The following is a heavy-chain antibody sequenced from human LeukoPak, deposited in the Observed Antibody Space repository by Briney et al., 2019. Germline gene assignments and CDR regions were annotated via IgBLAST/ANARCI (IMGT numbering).Heavy chain of an antibody. Sequence: ASVKVSCKASGYTFTSYAMNWVRQAPGQGLEWMGWINPNSGGTNYAQKFQGRVTMTRDTSISTAYMELSRLRSDDTAVYYCARGDPDGDYLYYFDYWGQGTLVTVSS. V-gene: IGHV1-2*02. J-gene: IGHJ4*02. D-gene: IGHD4-17*01. CDR3: ARGDPDGDYLYYFDY. CDR2: INPNSGGT. CDR1: GYTFTSYA.